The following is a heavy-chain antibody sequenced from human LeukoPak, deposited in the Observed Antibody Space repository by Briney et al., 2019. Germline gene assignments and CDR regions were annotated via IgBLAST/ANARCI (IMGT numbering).Heavy chain of an antibody. J-gene: IGHJ4*02. CDR2: INPSGGST. CDR3: AREGDGYNYLSD. D-gene: IGHD5-24*01. Sequence: ASVKVSCMASGYTFTSYYMHWVRQAPGQGLEWMGIINPSGGSTSYAQKFQGRVTMTRDMSTSTVYMELSSLRSEDTAVYYCAREGDGYNYLSDWGQGTLVTVSS. V-gene: IGHV1-46*01. CDR1: GYTFTSYY.